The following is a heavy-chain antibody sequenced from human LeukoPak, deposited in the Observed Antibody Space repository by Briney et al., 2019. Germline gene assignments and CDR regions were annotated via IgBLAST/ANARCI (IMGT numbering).Heavy chain of an antibody. Sequence: SETLSLTCTVSGGSISSYYWSWIRQPPGKGLEWIGYIYYSGSTNYNPSLQSRVTISVDTSKNQFSLKLSSVTAADTAVYYCARDPGGYSGYGQGFDYWGQGTLVTVSS. V-gene: IGHV4-59*01. D-gene: IGHD5-12*01. CDR3: ARDPGGYSGYGQGFDY. CDR1: GGSISSYY. CDR2: IYYSGST. J-gene: IGHJ4*02.